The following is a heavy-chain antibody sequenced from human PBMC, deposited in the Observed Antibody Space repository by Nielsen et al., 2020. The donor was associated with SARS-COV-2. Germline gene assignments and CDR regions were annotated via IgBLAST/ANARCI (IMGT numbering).Heavy chain of an antibody. CDR3: ARVTGSGYITNHFDY. J-gene: IGHJ4*02. Sequence: SVKVSCKASGYTFTDYYLHWVRQAPGQGLEWMGGIIPIFGTANYAQKFQGRVTITADESTSTAYMELSSLRSEDTAVYYCARVTGSGYITNHFDYWGQGMLVTVSS. V-gene: IGHV1-69*13. CDR1: GYTFTDYY. CDR2: IIPIFGTA. D-gene: IGHD5-18*01.